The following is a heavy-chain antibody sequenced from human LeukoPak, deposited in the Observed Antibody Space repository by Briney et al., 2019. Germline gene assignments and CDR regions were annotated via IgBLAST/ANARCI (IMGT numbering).Heavy chain of an antibody. CDR3: VREALFDRSLDQ. D-gene: IGHD3-22*01. V-gene: IGHV3-74*01. CDR2: TNTAGTIT. Sequence: GGSLRLSCAASGFTFDDYAMHWVRQAPGKGLVWVARTNTAGTITTYADSVQGRFTMSRDNGQEKLFLQLTSLRVEDTAVYFCVREALFDRSLDQWGQGTLVTVSS. J-gene: IGHJ4*02. CDR1: GFTFDDYA.